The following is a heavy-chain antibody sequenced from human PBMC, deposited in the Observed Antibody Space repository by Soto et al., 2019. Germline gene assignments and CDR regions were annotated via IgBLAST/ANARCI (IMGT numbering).Heavy chain of an antibody. CDR3: ARNSYYDFWSGYQRGFDL. J-gene: IGHJ4*02. V-gene: IGHV4-38-2*01. Sequence: SETLSLTCAFSCYPIISGYYWGWIRQSPGKGLEWIGSLYHSGSTYYNPSLKGRVTISVDSSKNQFSLRLTSVTAADTAVYYCARNSYYDFWSGYQRGFDLWGLGTVVTVSS. CDR2: LYHSGST. CDR1: CYPIISGYY. D-gene: IGHD3-3*01.